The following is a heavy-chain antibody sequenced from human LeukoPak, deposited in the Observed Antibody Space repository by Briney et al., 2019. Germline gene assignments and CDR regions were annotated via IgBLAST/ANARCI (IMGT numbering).Heavy chain of an antibody. V-gene: IGHV1-69*06. Sequence: LGASVKVSCKASGGTFSSYAISWVRQAPGQGLEWMGGLIPIFGTANYAQKFQGRVTITADKYTSTDYMQLSSLRSEDTAVYYCARGVTTRNSYYYYYMAVWGKGTTVTVSS. CDR1: GGTFSSYA. CDR3: ARGVTTRNSYYYYYMAV. CDR2: LIPIFGTA. D-gene: IGHD3-22*01. J-gene: IGHJ6*03.